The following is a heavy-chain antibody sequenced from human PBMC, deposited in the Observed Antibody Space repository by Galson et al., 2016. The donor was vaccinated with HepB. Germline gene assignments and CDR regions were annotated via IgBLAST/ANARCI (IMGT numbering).Heavy chain of an antibody. J-gene: IGHJ6*03. CDR3: ARGDNPDYGDYASAYYYMDV. D-gene: IGHD4-17*01. V-gene: IGHV4-34*01. CDR2: INHSGST. CDR1: GGSFSGCY. Sequence: LSLTCAVYGGSFSGCYWSWIRQPPGKGLEWIGEINHSGSTNYNPSLKSRVTISVDTSKNQFSLKLSSVTAADTAVYYCARGDNPDYGDYASAYYYMDVWGKGTTVTVSS.